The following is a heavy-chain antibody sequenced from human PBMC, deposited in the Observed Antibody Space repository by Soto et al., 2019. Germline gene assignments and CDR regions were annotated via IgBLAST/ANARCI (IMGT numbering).Heavy chain of an antibody. V-gene: IGHV4-38-2*01. CDR3: THRSPAYGQDC. J-gene: IGHJ4*02. D-gene: IGHD3-10*01. CDR1: GYYITRRSY. Sequence: SELLSLPCPGAGYYITRRSYWAWHRQTTGKGPEWIASIYHGGTTFYNPSLKSRLTVTKDTSKNHVVLTMTNVDPLDTATYYCTHRSPAYGQDCWGPGTLVTVSS. CDR2: IYHGGTT.